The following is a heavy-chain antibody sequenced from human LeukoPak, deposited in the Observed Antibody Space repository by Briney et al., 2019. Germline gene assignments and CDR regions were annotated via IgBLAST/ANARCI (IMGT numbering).Heavy chain of an antibody. CDR2: INTKTGKA. J-gene: IGHJ4*02. V-gene: IGHV7-4-1*02. CDR1: GYTFTTYT. Sequence: ASVKVSCKASGYTFTTYTMNWVRQAPGQGLEWMGWINTKTGKATYAQGFAGRSVFSLDSSVNTAYLQINSLKTEGTAVYYCARVDVVTTVFDYWGRGTLVTVSS. D-gene: IGHD2-21*02. CDR3: ARVDVVTTVFDY.